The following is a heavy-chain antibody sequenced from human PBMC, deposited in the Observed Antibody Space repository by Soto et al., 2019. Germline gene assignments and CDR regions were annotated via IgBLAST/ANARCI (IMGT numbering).Heavy chain of an antibody. CDR1: GGTFSSYA. D-gene: IGHD6-13*01. CDR3: ARDRGAAAGHDY. J-gene: IGHJ4*02. V-gene: IGHV1-69*13. Sequence: ASVKVSCKASGGTFSSYAISWVRQAPGQGLEWMGGIIPIFGTANYAQKFQGRVTITADESTSTAYMELSSLRSEDTAVYYCARDRGAAAGHDYWGQGTLVTVSS. CDR2: IIPIFGTA.